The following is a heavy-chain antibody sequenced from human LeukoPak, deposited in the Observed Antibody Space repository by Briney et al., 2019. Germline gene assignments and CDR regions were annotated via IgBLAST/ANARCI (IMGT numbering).Heavy chain of an antibody. D-gene: IGHD3-16*01. J-gene: IGHJ4*02. CDR3: AKQGGHRPGFDY. CDR1: GFTFTNNW. V-gene: IGHV3-7*05. CDR2: IKQDGRET. Sequence: GGSLRLSCAASGFTFTNNWMTWVRQAPGKGLEWVATIKQDGRETYYVDSAKGRFTISRDNSKNTLYLQMNSLRAEDTAVYYCAKQGGHRPGFDYWGQGTLVTVSS.